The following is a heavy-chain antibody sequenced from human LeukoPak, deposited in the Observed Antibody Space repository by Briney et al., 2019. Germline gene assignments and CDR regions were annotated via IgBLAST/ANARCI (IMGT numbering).Heavy chain of an antibody. CDR2: INNRVSS. CDR1: GESFSAYF. D-gene: IGHD2-15*01. V-gene: IGHV4-34*01. Sequence: SETLSLTCAVYGESFSAYFWNWIRHAPGKRLECIGEINNRVSSHYNPSLKTRVTLSVDTSKNQFSLKLTSVTAADTAAYFCARGSSFDGYCSAGACDAGYYDSWGQGTPVTVSS. J-gene: IGHJ4*02. CDR3: ARGSSFDGYCSAGACDAGYYDS.